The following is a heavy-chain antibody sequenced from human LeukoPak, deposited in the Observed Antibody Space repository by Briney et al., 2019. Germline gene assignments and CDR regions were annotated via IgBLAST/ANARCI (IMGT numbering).Heavy chain of an antibody. V-gene: IGHV3-64D*06. D-gene: IGHD4-17*01. J-gene: IGHJ4*02. Sequence: GGSLRLSCSASGFTFSSYSMHWVRQAPGKGLEYVSAISSNGGSTYYADSVKGRFTISRDNSKNTLYLQMSSLRAEDTAVYYCVKDLNYGDYLFDYWGQGALVTVSS. CDR1: GFTFSSYS. CDR3: VKDLNYGDYLFDY. CDR2: ISSNGGST.